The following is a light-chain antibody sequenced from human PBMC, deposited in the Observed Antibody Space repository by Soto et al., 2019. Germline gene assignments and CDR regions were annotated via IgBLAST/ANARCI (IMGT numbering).Light chain of an antibody. CDR2: DAS. CDR1: QDISHF. J-gene: IGKJ3*01. Sequence: DIQMTQSPSSLSASVGDSVAITGRASQDISHFLNWYQQTTRRAPKLLTYDASDLETVVPSRFSGTGSGTDVTFTISNVQPEDTATYYCQQYDSLPFTFGPGTKVDIK. CDR3: QQYDSLPFT. V-gene: IGKV1-33*01.